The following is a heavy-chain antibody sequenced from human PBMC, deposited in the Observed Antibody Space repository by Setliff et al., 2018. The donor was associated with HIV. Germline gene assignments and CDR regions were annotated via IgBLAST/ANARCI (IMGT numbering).Heavy chain of an antibody. J-gene: IGHJ6*03. D-gene: IGHD3-10*01. V-gene: IGHV4-34*01. Sequence: SETLSLTCAIYGGSFRGYFWIWIRQPPGKGLEWIGEINHRGSTNYNSSLKSRVTIGVDTSKNQFSLNLSAVTATDTAVYYCARGSVFWDRGNHYQYMDVWATGTTVTVSS. CDR1: GGSFRGYF. CDR2: INHRGST. CDR3: ARGSVFWDRGNHYQYMDV.